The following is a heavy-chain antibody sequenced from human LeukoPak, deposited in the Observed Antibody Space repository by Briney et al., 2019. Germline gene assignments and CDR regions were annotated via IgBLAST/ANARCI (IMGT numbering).Heavy chain of an antibody. V-gene: IGHV3-33*08. CDR1: GFTFNDYT. CDR3: ARGYYESSGCFDY. J-gene: IGHJ4*02. CDR2: IRNDGSQK. Sequence: GGSLRLSCAASGFTFNDYTMTCVRQAPGKGLEWVAVIRNDGSQKYYVDSVKGRFTISRDNSKNTLYLQMNSLRAEDTAVYYCARGYYESSGCFDYWGQGTLVTVSS. D-gene: IGHD3-22*01.